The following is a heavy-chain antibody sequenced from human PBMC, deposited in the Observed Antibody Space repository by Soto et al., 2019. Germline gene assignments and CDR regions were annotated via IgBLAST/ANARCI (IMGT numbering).Heavy chain of an antibody. CDR1: GFTFSSYA. V-gene: IGHV3-23*01. CDR2: ISGSGGST. J-gene: IGHJ6*02. D-gene: IGHD3-3*01. Sequence: GGSLRLSCAASGFTFSSYAMSWVRQAPGKGLEWVSAISGSGGSTYYADSVKGRFTISRDNSKNTLYLQMNSLRAEDTAVYYCAKWGGGGGNFGVVRLYYYYYGMDVWGQGTTVTVSS. CDR3: AKWGGGGGNFGVVRLYYYYYGMDV.